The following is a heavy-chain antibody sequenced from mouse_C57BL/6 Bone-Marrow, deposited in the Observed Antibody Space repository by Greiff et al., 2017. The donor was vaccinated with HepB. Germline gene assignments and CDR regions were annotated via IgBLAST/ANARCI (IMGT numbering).Heavy chain of an antibody. V-gene: IGHV1-7*01. Sequence: VKMVESGAELAKPGASVKLSCKASGYTFTSYWMNWVKQRPGQGLEWIGYINPSSGYTKDNKKVKDKGKLTADKFSSTAYMQLSSLTYEYSAVYYCARLRGLLYAMDYWGQGASVTVSS. D-gene: IGHD2-3*01. CDR1: GYTFTSYW. CDR3: ARLRGLLYAMDY. J-gene: IGHJ4*01. CDR2: INPSSGYT.